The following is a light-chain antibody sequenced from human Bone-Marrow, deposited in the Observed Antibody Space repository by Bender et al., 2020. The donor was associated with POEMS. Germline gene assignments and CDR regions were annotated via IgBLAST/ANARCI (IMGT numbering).Light chain of an antibody. J-gene: IGLJ2*01. CDR3: SSYTSSRTLV. CDR2: AVN. V-gene: IGLV2-14*01. CDR1: NNDVGGYNL. Sequence: QSALTQPASVSGSPGQSISISCTGTNNDVGGYNLVSWYQQLSGKAPRLILYAVNDRPSGVSRRFSGSKSGNTASLTISGLQPEDDGDYYCSSYTSSRTLVFGGGTKLTVL.